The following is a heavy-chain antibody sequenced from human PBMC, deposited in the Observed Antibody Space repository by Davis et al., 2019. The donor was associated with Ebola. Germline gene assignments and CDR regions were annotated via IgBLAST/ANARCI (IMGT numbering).Heavy chain of an antibody. J-gene: IGHJ4*02. Sequence: GESLKISCAASDFTFDDFAMTWVRQAPGKGLEWISGINWNGGSSGYADSVKGRFTISRDNAKNSLYLQMNSLRAEDTAVYYCARVSMATISYWGQGTLVTVSS. CDR1: DFTFDDFA. D-gene: IGHD5-24*01. CDR2: INWNGGSS. CDR3: ARVSMATISY. V-gene: IGHV3-20*04.